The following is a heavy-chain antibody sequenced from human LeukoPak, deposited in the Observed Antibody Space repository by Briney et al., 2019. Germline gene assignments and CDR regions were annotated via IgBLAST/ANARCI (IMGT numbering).Heavy chain of an antibody. CDR1: GCSISSGYY. D-gene: IGHD3-3*01. CDR2: INHSGST. J-gene: IGHJ4*02. V-gene: IGHV4-38-2*01. Sequence: SETLSLTCAVSGCSISSGYYWGWIRQPPGKGLEWIGSINHSGSTYYNPSLKSRVTISVDTSKNQFSLKLSSVTAADTAVYYCAGTIFGVVINWFDYWGQGTLVTVSS. CDR3: AGTIFGVVINWFDY.